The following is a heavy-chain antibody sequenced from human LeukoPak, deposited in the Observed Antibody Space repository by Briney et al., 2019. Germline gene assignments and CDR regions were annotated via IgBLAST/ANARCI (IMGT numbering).Heavy chain of an antibody. CDR3: ARDLGGYCSSTSCGVDY. D-gene: IGHD2-2*01. CDR2: IYTSGST. V-gene: IGHV4-61*02. CDR1: GGSISSGSYY. J-gene: IGHJ4*02. Sequence: PSQTLSLTCTVSGGSISSGSYYWSWIRQPAGKGLEWIGRIYTSGSTNYNPSLKSRVTMSVDTSKNQFSLKLSSVTAADTAVYYCARDLGGYCSSTSCGVDYWGQGTLVTVSS.